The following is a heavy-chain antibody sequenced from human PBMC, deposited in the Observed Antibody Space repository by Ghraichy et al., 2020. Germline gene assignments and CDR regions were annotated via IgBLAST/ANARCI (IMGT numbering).Heavy chain of an antibody. CDR1: GYTLTELS. J-gene: IGHJ4*02. D-gene: IGHD3/OR15-3a*01. CDR3: ATELIVDLADWNYFEY. Sequence: ASVKVSCKVSGYTLTELSMHWVRQAPGKGLEWMGGFDPEDGETIYAQKFQGRVTMTEDTSTDTAYMELSSLRSEDTAVYYCATELIVDLADWNYFEYWGQGTLVTVSS. V-gene: IGHV1-24*01. CDR2: FDPEDGET.